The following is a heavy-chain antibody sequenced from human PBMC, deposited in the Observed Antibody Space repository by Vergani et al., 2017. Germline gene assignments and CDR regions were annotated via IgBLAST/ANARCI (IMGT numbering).Heavy chain of an antibody. CDR1: GFTFSSYA. V-gene: IGHV3-7*02. CDR2: IKQDGSEK. J-gene: IGHJ4*02. CDR3: ASGYSYGIFDY. D-gene: IGHD5-18*01. Sequence: EVQLLESGGGLVQPGGSLRLSCAASGFTFSSYAMSWVRQAPGKGLEWVANIKQDGSEKYYVDSVKGRFTISRDNAKNSLYLQMNSLRAEDTAVYYCASGYSYGIFDYWGQGTLVTVSS.